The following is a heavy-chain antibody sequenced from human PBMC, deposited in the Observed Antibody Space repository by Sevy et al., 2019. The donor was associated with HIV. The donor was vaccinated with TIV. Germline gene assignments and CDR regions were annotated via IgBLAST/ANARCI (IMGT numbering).Heavy chain of an antibody. CDR1: GFTFSNYG. V-gene: IGHV3-30*18. D-gene: IGHD6-19*01. J-gene: IGHJ6*02. CDR3: AKDTGSSGYDHYGLDV. Sequence: GGSLRRSCVASGFTFSNYGTHWVRQAPGKGLEWVAITSYNEGGENYADSVKGRFTISRDNSKNTVYLQMYRLTTEDPGVYYCAKDTGSSGYDHYGLDVWGQGTTVTVSS. CDR2: TSYNEGGE.